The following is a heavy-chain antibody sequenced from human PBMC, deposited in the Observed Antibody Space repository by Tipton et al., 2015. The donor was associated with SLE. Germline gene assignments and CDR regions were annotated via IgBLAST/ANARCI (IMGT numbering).Heavy chain of an antibody. D-gene: IGHD1-26*01. CDR3: ARRIGSRGAFDI. Sequence: TLSLTCTVSGGSISSGGYYWSWIRQPPGKGLEWIGEINHGGSTNYNPSLKSRVTISVDTSKNQFSLKLSSVTAADTAVYYCARRIGSRGAFDIWGQGTMVTVSS. V-gene: IGHV4-61*08. CDR1: GGSISSGGYY. J-gene: IGHJ3*02. CDR2: INHGGST.